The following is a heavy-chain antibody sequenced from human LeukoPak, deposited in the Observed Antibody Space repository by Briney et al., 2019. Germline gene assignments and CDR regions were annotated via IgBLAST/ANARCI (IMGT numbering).Heavy chain of an antibody. CDR1: GFTFSSYA. CDR3: ARAEAGGYDSSGYPN. CDR2: ISYDGSNK. J-gene: IGHJ4*02. V-gene: IGHV3-30*04. D-gene: IGHD3-22*01. Sequence: GGSLRLSCAASGFTFSSYAMHWVRQAPGKGLEWVAVISYDGSNKYYADSVKGRFTISRDNSKNTLYLQMNSLRAEDTAVYYCARAEAGGYDSSGYPNWGQGTLVTVSS.